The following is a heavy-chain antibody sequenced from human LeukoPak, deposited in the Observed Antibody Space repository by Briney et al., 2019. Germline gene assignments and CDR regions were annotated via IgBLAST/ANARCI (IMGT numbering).Heavy chain of an antibody. J-gene: IGHJ4*02. CDR3: ARQRVGSGWSTGHDY. CDR1: GGSISRDY. D-gene: IGHD6-19*01. Sequence: SETLSLTCSVSGGSISRDYWSWIRQPPGKGLEWIGYIYYSGSTNYNPSLESRATISVEKSKNQFSLKLSSVTAADTAVYYCARQRVGSGWSTGHDYWGQGTLVTVSS. CDR2: IYYSGST. V-gene: IGHV4-59*08.